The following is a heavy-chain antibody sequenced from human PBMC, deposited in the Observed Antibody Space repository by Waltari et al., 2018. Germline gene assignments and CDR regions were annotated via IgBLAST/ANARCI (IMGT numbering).Heavy chain of an antibody. CDR1: GFTFSSYE. J-gene: IGHJ4*02. Sequence: EVQLVESGGGLVQPGGALRISCAASGFTFSSYERNWVRQAPGKGLEWVSYISSGGTNMFYAESVKGRFTISRDNAKNSLYLHMNSLRVEDTAVYYCARERSVTGKGNLDYWGQGTLVTGSS. D-gene: IGHD3-10*01. V-gene: IGHV3-48*03. CDR3: ARERSVTGKGNLDY. CDR2: ISSGGTNM.